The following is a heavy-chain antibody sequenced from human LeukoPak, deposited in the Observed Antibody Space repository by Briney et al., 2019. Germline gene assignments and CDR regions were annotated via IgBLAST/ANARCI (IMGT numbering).Heavy chain of an antibody. CDR2: INPNSGGT. Sequence: ASVTVSFTASGYTFTVYYMHWVRQAPGQGLEWMGWINPNSGGTNYAQKFQGRVTMTRDTSISTAYMELSRLRSDYTAVYYCARGNYGDWFDPWGQGTLVTVSS. J-gene: IGHJ5*02. CDR1: GYTFTVYY. CDR3: ARGNYGDWFDP. D-gene: IGHD4-17*01. V-gene: IGHV1-2*02.